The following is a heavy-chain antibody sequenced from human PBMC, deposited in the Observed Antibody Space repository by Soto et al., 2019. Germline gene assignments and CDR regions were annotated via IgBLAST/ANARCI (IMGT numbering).Heavy chain of an antibody. CDR1: GGSISSSSYY. Sequence: QLQLQESGPGLVKPSETLSLTCTVSGGSISSSSYYWGWIRQPPGKGLEWIGSIYYSGSTYYNPSLKRRVPLSVDTSKNQFALRLASVPAADTAVYYCATGWFGASQHWGQGTLVTVSS. J-gene: IGHJ1*01. CDR2: IYYSGST. V-gene: IGHV4-39*07. CDR3: ATGWFGASQH. D-gene: IGHD3-10*01.